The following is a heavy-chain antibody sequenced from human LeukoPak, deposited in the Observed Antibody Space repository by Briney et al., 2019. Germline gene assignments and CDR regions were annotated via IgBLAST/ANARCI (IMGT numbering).Heavy chain of an antibody. CDR3: ARERGPNCYDSSGFDY. Sequence: GGSLRLSCAASGFTVSGHYMSWVRQAPGKGLEWVSDIYSGGSTYYDASVKGRFTISRDNSKNTLYLQKQSLSAEDAAVYYCARERGPNCYDSSGFDYWGQGPLVTVSS. D-gene: IGHD3-22*01. V-gene: IGHV3-66*01. J-gene: IGHJ4*02. CDR1: GFTVSGHY. CDR2: IYSGGST.